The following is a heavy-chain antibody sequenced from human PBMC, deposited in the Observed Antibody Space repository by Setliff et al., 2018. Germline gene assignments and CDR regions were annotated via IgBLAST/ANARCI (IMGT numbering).Heavy chain of an antibody. Sequence: RASVKVSCKASGYTFIYYYMHWVRQAPGQGLEWMGIIDPSGDYTNYGQKFQGRVTMTRDTSTTTVYMELSSLRSEDTAVYYCARAPLESGYYYGQGHYFDYWGQGTLVTVSS. V-gene: IGHV1-46*01. CDR2: IDPSGDYT. J-gene: IGHJ4*02. CDR3: ARAPLESGYYYGQGHYFDY. D-gene: IGHD5-18*01. CDR1: GYTFIYYY.